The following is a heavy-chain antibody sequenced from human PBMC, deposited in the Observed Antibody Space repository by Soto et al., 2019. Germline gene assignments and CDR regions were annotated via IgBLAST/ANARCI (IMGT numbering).Heavy chain of an antibody. D-gene: IGHD3-22*01. Sequence: GESLKISCKGSGYSFTSYWISWVRQMPGKGLEWMGRIDPSDSYTNYSPSFQGHVTISADKSISTAYLQWSSLKASDTAMYYCARHIVPKYYYDSSGAPGGDXXXYGMDVWGQGTTVTVSS. V-gene: IGHV5-10-1*01. CDR2: IDPSDSYT. J-gene: IGHJ6*02. CDR1: GYSFTSYW. CDR3: ARHIVPKYYYDSSGAPGGDXXXYGMDV.